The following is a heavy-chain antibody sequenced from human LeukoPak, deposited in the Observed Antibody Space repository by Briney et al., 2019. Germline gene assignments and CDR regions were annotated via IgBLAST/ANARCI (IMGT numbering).Heavy chain of an antibody. J-gene: IGHJ3*02. CDR3: ARLTGTEGAFDI. CDR1: GYTFTSYD. D-gene: IGHD1/OR15-1a*01. V-gene: IGHV1-8*03. CDR2: TNPNSRNT. Sequence: GAPVKVSCKASGYTFTSYDINWVRQTTGQKLEWMGGTNPNSRNTGYAQKFQGRVTITRNTSISTAYMELSSLRSEDTAVYYCARLTGTEGAFDIWGQGTMVTVSS.